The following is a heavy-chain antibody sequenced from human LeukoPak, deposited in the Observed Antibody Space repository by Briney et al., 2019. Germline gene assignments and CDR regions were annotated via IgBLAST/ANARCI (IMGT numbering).Heavy chain of an antibody. V-gene: IGHV1-69*06. J-gene: IGHJ4*02. Sequence: SVKVSCKASGGTFSSYAISWVRQAPGQGLEWMGGIIPIFGAANYVQKFQGRVTITADKSTSTAYIELSSLRSEDTAVYYCASVQSLVTKTSFDYWGQGTLVTVSS. D-gene: IGHD3-16*02. CDR2: IIPIFGAA. CDR3: ASVQSLVTKTSFDY. CDR1: GGTFSSYA.